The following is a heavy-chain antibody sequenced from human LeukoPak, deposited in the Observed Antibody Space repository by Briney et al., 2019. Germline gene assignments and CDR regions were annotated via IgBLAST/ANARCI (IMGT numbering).Heavy chain of an antibody. CDR2: ISSSGSTI. CDR3: AKFYLAAAGTTDY. CDR1: GFTFSSYE. D-gene: IGHD6-13*01. Sequence: GGSLRLSCAASGFTFSSYEMNWVRQAPGKGLEWVSYISSSGSTICYADSVKGRFTISRDNAKNSLYLQMNSLRAEDTAVYYCAKFYLAAAGTTDYWGRGTLVTVSS. V-gene: IGHV3-48*03. J-gene: IGHJ4*02.